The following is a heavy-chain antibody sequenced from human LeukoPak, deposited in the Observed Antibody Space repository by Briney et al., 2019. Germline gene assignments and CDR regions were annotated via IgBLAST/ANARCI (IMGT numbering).Heavy chain of an antibody. D-gene: IGHD3-16*02. Sequence: SGTLSLTCAVSGGSISSSNWWSWVRQPPGKGLEWIGEIYHSGSTNYNPSLKSRVTISVDTSKNQFSLKLRSVTAADSAVYYCARENTRNYRANYGMDVWGQGTTVTVSS. CDR2: IYHSGST. CDR1: GGSISSSNW. J-gene: IGHJ6*02. CDR3: ARENTRNYRANYGMDV. V-gene: IGHV4-4*02.